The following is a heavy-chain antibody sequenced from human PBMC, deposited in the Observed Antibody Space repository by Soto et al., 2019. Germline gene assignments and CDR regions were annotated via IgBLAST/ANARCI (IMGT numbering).Heavy chain of an antibody. J-gene: IGHJ4*02. D-gene: IGHD3-3*01. Sequence: QITLNESGPTVVRPTETLTLTCRFSGFSLTTSGVGVGWIRQSPGKAPEGLALIYWDDDKRYSASLKSRLTHTKDTSKNQVVLTVSDLDPTDTATYYCAHRVLRTVFGLVTTTAIYFDFWGQGTPVAVSS. CDR2: IYWDDDK. V-gene: IGHV2-5*02. CDR1: GFSLTTSGVG. CDR3: AHRVLRTVFGLVTTTAIYFDF.